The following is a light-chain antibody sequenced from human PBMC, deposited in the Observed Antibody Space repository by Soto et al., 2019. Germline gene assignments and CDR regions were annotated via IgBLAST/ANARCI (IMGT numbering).Light chain of an antibody. CDR3: QVWDTSSDHRV. V-gene: IGLV3-21*02. Sequence: SYELTQPPSVSVAPGQTASITCGGNNIGSKSVHWYQQKPGQAPVLVVYRDDDRPSGIPERFSGSNSGNTATLTVGRVEAGDEADYYCQVWDTSSDHRVFGGGTKLTVL. J-gene: IGLJ3*02. CDR2: RDD. CDR1: NIGSKS.